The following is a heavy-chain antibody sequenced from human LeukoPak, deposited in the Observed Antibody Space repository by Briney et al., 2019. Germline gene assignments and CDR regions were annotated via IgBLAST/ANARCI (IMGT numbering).Heavy chain of an antibody. V-gene: IGHV4-59*01. CDR3: ARAAFSEQWWFPSPNWFDP. CDR2: IYYSGST. D-gene: IGHD2-15*01. J-gene: IGHJ5*02. Sequence: SETLSLTCTVSGGSISSYYWSWIRQPPGKGLEWIGYIYYSGSTNYNPSLKSRVTISVDTSKNQFSLKLSSVTAADTAVYYCARAAFSEQWWFPSPNWFDPWGQGTLVTVSS. CDR1: GGSISSYY.